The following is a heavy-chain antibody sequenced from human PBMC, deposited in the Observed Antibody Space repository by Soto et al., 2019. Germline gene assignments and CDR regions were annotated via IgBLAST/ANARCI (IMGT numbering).Heavy chain of an antibody. V-gene: IGHV3-66*01. Sequence: GESLKISCTASGFTVSSNYMSWVRQAPGKGLEWVSVIYSGGSTYYADSVKGRFTISRDNSKNTLYLQMNSLRAEDTAVYYCARIAAAGIEFDYWGQGTLVTVSS. D-gene: IGHD6-13*01. J-gene: IGHJ4*02. CDR2: IYSGGST. CDR3: ARIAAAGIEFDY. CDR1: GFTVSSNY.